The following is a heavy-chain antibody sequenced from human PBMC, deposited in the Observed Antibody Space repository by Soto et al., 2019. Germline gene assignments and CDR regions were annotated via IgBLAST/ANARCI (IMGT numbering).Heavy chain of an antibody. J-gene: IGHJ3*02. Sequence: QVQLVESGGGVVQPGRSLRLSCAASGFTFSSYGMHWVRQAPGKGLEWVAVIWYDGSNKYYADSVKGRFTISRDNSKNTLYLQMNSLRAEDTAVYYCARDRGNYDSSGYYHSDAFDIWGQGTMVTVSS. CDR2: IWYDGSNK. CDR3: ARDRGNYDSSGYYHSDAFDI. V-gene: IGHV3-33*01. D-gene: IGHD3-22*01. CDR1: GFTFSSYG.